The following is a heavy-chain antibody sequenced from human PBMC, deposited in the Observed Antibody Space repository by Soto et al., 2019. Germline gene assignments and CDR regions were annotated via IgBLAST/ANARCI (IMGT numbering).Heavy chain of an antibody. J-gene: IGHJ4*02. D-gene: IGHD3-3*01. Sequence: EVQLVESGGGLVKPGGSLRLSCTASGFTFSNVGMHWVRQAAGKGLEWVGGIKSKTDGGTTDYAAPVKGRFTISRDDSKNTLYLQMHSLKTEDTAVYYCVTVAYYERSGGQGTRVTVSS. CDR3: VTVAYYERS. V-gene: IGHV3-15*07. CDR1: GFTFSNVG. CDR2: IKSKTDGGTT.